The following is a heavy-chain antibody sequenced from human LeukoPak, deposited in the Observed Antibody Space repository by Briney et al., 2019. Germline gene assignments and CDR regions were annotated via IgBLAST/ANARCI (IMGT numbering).Heavy chain of an antibody. CDR2: IFHSGST. CDR1: GGSISGTTW. V-gene: IGHV4-4*02. J-gene: IGHJ4*02. D-gene: IGHD5-12*01. Sequence: PSETLSLTCGVSGGSISGTTWWSWVRQPPGKGLEWIGEIFHSGSTNYNPSLKSRVTISLDKSKNQFSLKLSSVTAADTAVYYCAREGGDIVASPDYWGQGTLVTVSS. CDR3: AREGGDIVASPDY.